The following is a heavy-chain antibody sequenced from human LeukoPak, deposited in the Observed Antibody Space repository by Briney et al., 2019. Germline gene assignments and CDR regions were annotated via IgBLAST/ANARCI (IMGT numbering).Heavy chain of an antibody. V-gene: IGHV3-15*01. CDR3: TTENMVRESFDY. J-gene: IGHJ4*02. D-gene: IGHD3-10*01. CDR1: GFTFSNAW. CDR2: IKSKADGGTT. Sequence: GGSLRLSCAASGFTFSNAWMSWVRQAPGKGLEWVGRIKSKADGGTTDYAAPVKGRFTISRDDSKNTLYLQMNSLKTEDTAVYYCTTENMVRESFDYWGQGTLVTVSS.